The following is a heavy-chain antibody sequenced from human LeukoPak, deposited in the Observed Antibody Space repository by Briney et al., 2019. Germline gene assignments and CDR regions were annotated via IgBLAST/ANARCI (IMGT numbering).Heavy chain of an antibody. CDR2: ISSKGGTK. J-gene: IGHJ6*01. D-gene: IGHD3-16*02. Sequence: GGSKRLSCAASGFTLSSHEVNWVRQAPGKGLEWISYISSKGGTKYYADSVKGRFTISRDNAKKSLYLQMNSMRAEDTAVYYCARVPYDYVSGNYRSDYYNMDGWGQGRTVSVSS. CDR3: ARVPYDYVSGNYRSDYYNMDG. V-gene: IGHV3-48*03. CDR1: GFTLSSHE.